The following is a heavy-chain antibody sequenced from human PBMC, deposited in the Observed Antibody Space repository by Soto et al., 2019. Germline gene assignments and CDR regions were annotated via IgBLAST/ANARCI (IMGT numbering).Heavy chain of an antibody. CDR2: IYYSGST. J-gene: IGHJ3*01. CDR1: GGSISSGGYY. CDR3: AGEQGITFFGVFDDAFDF. D-gene: IGHD3-3*01. Sequence: QVQLQESGPGLVKPSQTLSLTCTVSGGSISSGGYYWSWIRQHPGKGLEWIGYIYYSGSTYHNPSHKSRVTISVDTSKNQFSLKLSSVTAADTAVYYWAGEQGITFFGVFDDAFDFWGKGKMVPVFS. V-gene: IGHV4-31*03.